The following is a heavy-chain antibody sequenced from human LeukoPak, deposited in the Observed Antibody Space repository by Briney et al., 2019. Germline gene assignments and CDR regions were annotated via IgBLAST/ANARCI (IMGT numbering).Heavy chain of an antibody. CDR3: AVDLEIAVAA. V-gene: IGHV3-21*01. J-gene: IGHJ5*02. D-gene: IGHD6-19*01. Sequence: GGSLRLSCAASGFTFSSYSMNWVRQAPGKGLEWVSSISSSSSYIYYADSVKGRFTISRDNAKNSLYLQMNSLRAEDTAVYCCAVDLEIAVAAWGQGTLVTVSS. CDR1: GFTFSSYS. CDR2: ISSSSSYI.